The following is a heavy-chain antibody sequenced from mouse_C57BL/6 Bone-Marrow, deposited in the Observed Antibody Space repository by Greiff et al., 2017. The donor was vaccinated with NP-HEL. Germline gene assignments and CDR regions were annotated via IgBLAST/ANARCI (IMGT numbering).Heavy chain of an antibody. CDR2: INPGSGGT. CDR1: GYAFTNYL. J-gene: IGHJ1*03. D-gene: IGHD2-3*01. CDR3: ALYDGYYRDFDV. V-gene: IGHV1-54*01. Sequence: VQLQQSGAELVRPGPSVKVSCKASGYAFTNYLIEWVKQRPGQGLEWIGVINPGSGGTNYNEKFKGKATLTADKSSSTAYMQLSSLTSEDSAVYFCALYDGYYRDFDVWGTGTTVTVSS.